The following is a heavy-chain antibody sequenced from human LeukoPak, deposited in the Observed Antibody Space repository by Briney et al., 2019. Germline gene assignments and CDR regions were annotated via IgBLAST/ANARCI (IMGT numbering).Heavy chain of an antibody. CDR2: IIPIFCTA. V-gene: IGHV1-69*05. J-gene: IGHJ4*02. D-gene: IGHD3-10*01. CDR1: GGTFSSYA. Sequence: SVKVSCKASGGTFSSYAISWVRQAPGQGLEWMGGIIPIFCTANYAQKFQGRVKITMDEFKSTAYMELSSLRSEDTAVYYCARGIYGSGSYYHPNYDYWGQGTLVTVSS. CDR3: ARGIYGSGSYYHPNYDY.